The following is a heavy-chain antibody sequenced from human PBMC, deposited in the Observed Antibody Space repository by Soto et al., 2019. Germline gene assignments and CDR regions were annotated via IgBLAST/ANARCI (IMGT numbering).Heavy chain of an antibody. J-gene: IGHJ6*02. Sequence: PGGSLRLSCAASGFTFISYAMHGVRQAPGKGLEWAAVISYDGSNKYYADSVKGRLTISRDNSKNTLYLQMNSLRAEDTAVYYCARLLVWFGELNRPSYYYGMDVWGQGTTVTISS. CDR2: ISYDGSNK. D-gene: IGHD3-10*01. CDR3: ARLLVWFGELNRPSYYYGMDV. V-gene: IGHV3-30-3*01. CDR1: GFTFISYA.